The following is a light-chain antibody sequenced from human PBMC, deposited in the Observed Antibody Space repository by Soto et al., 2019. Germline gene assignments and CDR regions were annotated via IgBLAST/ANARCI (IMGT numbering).Light chain of an antibody. CDR2: GAS. CDR3: QQRSNRIT. J-gene: IGKJ5*01. Sequence: IVLTQSPATLSVSPWERATLSCRASQSVSSNLAWYQQKPGQAPRLLIYGASTRATGIPAKFSGGGSGTEFTLTISSLQSEDFAIYYCQQRSNRITFGQGTRLRL. V-gene: IGKV3-15*01. CDR1: QSVSSN.